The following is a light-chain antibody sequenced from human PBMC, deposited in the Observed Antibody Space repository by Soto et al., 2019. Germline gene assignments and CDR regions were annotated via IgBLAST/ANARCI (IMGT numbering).Light chain of an antibody. V-gene: IGLV2-14*01. CDR1: SSDVGGYDV. CDR2: YVS. CDR3: SSDTGISTYV. Sequence: QSALTQPASVSGSPGQSITISCTGTSSDVGGYDVVSWYQQHPGKTPRLMIYYVSHRPAGVSDRSCAYNSGTTASLTISGLLAEDEADYCCSSDTGISTYVFGTGTKLTVL. J-gene: IGLJ1*01.